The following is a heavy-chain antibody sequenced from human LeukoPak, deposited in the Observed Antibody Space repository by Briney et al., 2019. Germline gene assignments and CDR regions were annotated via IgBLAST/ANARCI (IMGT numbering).Heavy chain of an antibody. Sequence: GGSLRLSCAASGFTFSSYRMNWVRQAPGKGPEWVSSISSSSSYIYYADSVKGRFTISRDNAKNSLYLQMNSLRAEDTAVYYCARIQEGYYDSSGYDAFDIWGQGTMVTVSS. D-gene: IGHD3-22*01. CDR3: ARIQEGYYDSSGYDAFDI. CDR2: ISSSSSYI. J-gene: IGHJ3*02. CDR1: GFTFSSYR. V-gene: IGHV3-21*01.